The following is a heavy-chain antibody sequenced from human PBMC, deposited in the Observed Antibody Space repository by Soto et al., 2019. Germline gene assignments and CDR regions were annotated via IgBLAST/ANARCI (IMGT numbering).Heavy chain of an antibody. V-gene: IGHV3-7*01. J-gene: IGHJ5*02. CDR3: ARRYSSSWSGFDP. CDR2: IKQDGSEK. CDR1: GVTFSSYW. D-gene: IGHD6-13*01. Sequence: GGSLRLSCAASGVTFSSYWMSWVRQAPGKGLEWVANIKQDGSEKYYVDSVKGRFTISRDNAKNSLYLQMNSLRVEDTAVYYCARRYSSSWSGFDPWGQGTLVTVSS.